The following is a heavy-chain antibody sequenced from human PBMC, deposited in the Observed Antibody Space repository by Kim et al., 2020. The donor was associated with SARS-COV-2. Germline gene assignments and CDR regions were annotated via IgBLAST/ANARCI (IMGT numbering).Heavy chain of an antibody. Sequence: GGSLRLSCAASGFTFSSYSMNWVRQAPGKGLEWVSSISSSSSYIYYADSVKGRFTISRDNAKNSLYLQMNSLRAEDTAVYYCARVLSVRSTWGGSGGYQDYWGQGTLVTVSS. J-gene: IGHJ4*02. D-gene: IGHD5-12*01. CDR2: ISSSSSYI. CDR1: GFTFSSYS. CDR3: ARVLSVRSTWGGSGGYQDY. V-gene: IGHV3-21*01.